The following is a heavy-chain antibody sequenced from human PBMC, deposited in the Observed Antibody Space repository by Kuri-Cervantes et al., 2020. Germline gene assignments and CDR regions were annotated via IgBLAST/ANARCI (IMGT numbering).Heavy chain of an antibody. CDR1: GGTISSGDYY. Sequence: SETLSLTCTASGGTISSGDYYWSWICQPPGKGLDWIGYIYYSGSTYYNPSLKSRVTISVDTSKNQFSLKLSSVNAADTAVYYCARGVPDGSGSYFFGNFDCRDQRTLVTVSS. D-gene: IGHD1-26*01. CDR3: ARGVPDGSGSYFFGNFDC. V-gene: IGHV4-30-4*02. CDR2: IYYSGST. J-gene: IGHJ4*02.